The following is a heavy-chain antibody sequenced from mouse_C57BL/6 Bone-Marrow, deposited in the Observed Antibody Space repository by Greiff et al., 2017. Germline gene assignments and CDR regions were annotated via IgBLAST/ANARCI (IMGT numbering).Heavy chain of an antibody. D-gene: IGHD2-4*01. CDR3: ARIYDYDPY. CDR1: GYTFTSYW. J-gene: IGHJ3*01. Sequence: QVHVKQPGAELVKPGASVKMSCKASGYTFTSYWITWVKQRPGQGLEWIGDIYPGSGSTNYNEKFKSKATLTVDTSSSTAYMQLSSLTSEDSAVYYCARIYDYDPYWGQGTLVTVSA. V-gene: IGHV1-55*01. CDR2: IYPGSGST.